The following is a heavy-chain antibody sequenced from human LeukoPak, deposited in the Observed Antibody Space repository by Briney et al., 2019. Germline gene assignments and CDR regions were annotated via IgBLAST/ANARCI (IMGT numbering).Heavy chain of an antibody. J-gene: IGHJ3*02. CDR1: GGSISSGGYY. Sequence: SETLSLTCTVSGGSISSGGYYWSWVRQHPGKGLEWIGYIYYSGSTYYNPSLKSRVTISVDTFKNQFSLKLSSVTAADTAVYYCARDGSMANDAFDIWGQGTMVTVSS. D-gene: IGHD3-10*01. V-gene: IGHV4-31*03. CDR2: IYYSGST. CDR3: ARDGSMANDAFDI.